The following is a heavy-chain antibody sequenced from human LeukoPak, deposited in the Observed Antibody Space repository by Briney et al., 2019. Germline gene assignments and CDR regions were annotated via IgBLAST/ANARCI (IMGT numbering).Heavy chain of an antibody. D-gene: IGHD3-3*01. V-gene: IGHV3-23*01. CDR3: AKDLPDSYYDFWSGDY. CDR1: GFTVSSNY. J-gene: IGHJ4*02. CDR2: ISGSGGST. Sequence: PGGSLRLSCAASGFTVSSNYMSWVRQAPGKGLEWVSAISGSGGSTYYADSVKGRFTISRDNSKNTLYLQMNSLRAEDTAVYYCAKDLPDSYYDFWSGDYWGQGTLVTVSS.